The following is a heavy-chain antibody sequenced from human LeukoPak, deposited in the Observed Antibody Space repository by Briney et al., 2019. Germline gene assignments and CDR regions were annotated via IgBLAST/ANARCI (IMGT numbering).Heavy chain of an antibody. D-gene: IGHD3-22*01. CDR1: GFTFDYSA. CDR2: INTGDIT. Sequence: ESGGSLRLSCSASGFTFDYSAMTWVRQAPEKGLEWVSTINTGDITFYANSVKGRFTISRDNSKNALFLQMNSLRAEDTAIYYCVKGGFTYYDDWGQGTLVTVSS. CDR3: VKGGFTYYDD. V-gene: IGHV3-23*01. J-gene: IGHJ4*02.